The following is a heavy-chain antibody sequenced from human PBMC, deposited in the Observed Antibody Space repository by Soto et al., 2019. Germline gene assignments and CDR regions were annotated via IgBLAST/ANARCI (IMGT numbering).Heavy chain of an antibody. V-gene: IGHV3-23*01. CDR3: AKVLYTSGWPAKFDY. CDR1: GFTFSSYA. D-gene: IGHD6-19*01. J-gene: IGHJ4*02. CDR2: ISGSGGST. Sequence: GGFLRLSCAASGFTFSSYAMSWVRQAPGKRLEWVAGISGSGGSTYYADPVKGRFTISRDNSKNTLYLQMNSLRAEDTAVFYCAKVLYTSGWPAKFDYWGQGTQVTVSS.